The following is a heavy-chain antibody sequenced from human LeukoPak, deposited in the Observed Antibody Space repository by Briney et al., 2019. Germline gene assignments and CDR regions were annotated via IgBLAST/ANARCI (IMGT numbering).Heavy chain of an antibody. CDR3: ASNYYGSGSLDY. CDR1: GAFISSYY. Sequence: SETLSLTCTVSGAFISSYYWTWIRQPPGKELEWIGYIYYSGSTNYNPSLKSRVTISVDTSKNQFSLKLSSVTAADTAVYYCASNYYGSGSLDYRGQGTLVTVSS. CDR2: IYYSGST. D-gene: IGHD3-10*01. J-gene: IGHJ4*02. V-gene: IGHV4-59*08.